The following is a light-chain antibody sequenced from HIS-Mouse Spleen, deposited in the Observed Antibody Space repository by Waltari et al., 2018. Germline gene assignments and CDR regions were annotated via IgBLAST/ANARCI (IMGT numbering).Light chain of an antibody. CDR3: CSYAGSSTWV. J-gene: IGLJ3*02. Sequence: QSALTQPASVSGSPGQSIPIPCPGTSSDVGRYNLVSWYQQHPGKAPKLMIYEGSKRPSGVSNRFSGSKSGNTASLTISGLQAEDEADYYCCSYAGSSTWVFGGGTKLTVL. V-gene: IGLV2-23*01. CDR1: SSDVGRYNL. CDR2: EGS.